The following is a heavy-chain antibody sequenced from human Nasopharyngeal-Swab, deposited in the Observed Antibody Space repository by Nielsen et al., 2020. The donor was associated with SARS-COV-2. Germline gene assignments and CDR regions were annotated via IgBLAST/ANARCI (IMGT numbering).Heavy chain of an antibody. CDR3: ASARGRGYCGGDCYSGYDGFDI. J-gene: IGHJ3*02. CDR2: IYPGDSDT. CDR1: GYSFTSYW. Sequence: GESLKISCKGSGYSFTSYWIGWVRQMPGKGLEWMGIIYPGDSDTRYSPSFQGHVIISADKSISTVYLQWSSLKASDTAMYYCASARGRGYCGGDCYSGYDGFDIWGQGTMVTVSS. D-gene: IGHD2-21*02. V-gene: IGHV5-51*01.